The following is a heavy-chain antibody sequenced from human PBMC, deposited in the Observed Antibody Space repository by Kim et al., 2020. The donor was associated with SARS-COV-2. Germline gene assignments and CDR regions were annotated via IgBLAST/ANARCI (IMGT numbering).Heavy chain of an antibody. D-gene: IGHD2-2*01. V-gene: IGHV3-64*01. Sequence: KGRFTISRDNSKNTLYLQMGSLRAEDMAVYYCARVYCSSTSCPKVSYFDYWGQGTLVTVSS. J-gene: IGHJ4*02. CDR3: ARVYCSSTSCPKVSYFDY.